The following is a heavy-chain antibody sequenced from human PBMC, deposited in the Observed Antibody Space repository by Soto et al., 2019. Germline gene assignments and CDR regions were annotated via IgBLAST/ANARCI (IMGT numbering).Heavy chain of an antibody. D-gene: IGHD2-2*02. CDR2: ISYDGSNK. CDR3: AIVPIPHDAFDI. V-gene: IGHV3-30-3*01. J-gene: IGHJ3*02. CDR1: GFTFSSYA. Sequence: QVQLVESGGGVVQPGRSLRLSCAASGFTFSSYAMHWVRQAPGKGLEWVAVISYDGSNKYYADSVKGRFTISRDNSKNTLYLQMNSLRAEDTAVYYCAIVPIPHDAFDIWGQGTMVTVSS.